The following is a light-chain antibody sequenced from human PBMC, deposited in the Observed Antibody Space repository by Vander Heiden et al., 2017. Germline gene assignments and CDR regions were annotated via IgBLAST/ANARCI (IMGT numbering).Light chain of an antibody. Sequence: EIVLTQSPGTLSLSPGERATLSCRASQSVSSTYVAWYQQRPGQAPRLLIYGASSRATGIPDRFSGGGSGTDFSLTISRLEPEDLAVYYCQHEGSPPFTFGPGTKVDFK. CDR1: QSVSSTY. CDR3: QHEGSPPFT. J-gene: IGKJ3*01. CDR2: GAS. V-gene: IGKV3-20*01.